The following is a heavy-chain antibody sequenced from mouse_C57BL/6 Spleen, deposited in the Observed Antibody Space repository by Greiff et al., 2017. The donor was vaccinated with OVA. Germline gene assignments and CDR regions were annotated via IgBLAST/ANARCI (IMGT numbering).Heavy chain of an antibody. Sequence: EVQRVESGGDLVKPGGSLKLSCAASGFTFSSYGMSWVRQTPDKRLEWVATISSGGSYTYYPDSVKGRFTISRDNAKNTLYLQMSILKSEDTAMYYCARPFITTVVAPDYWGQGTTLTVSS. CDR3: ARPFITTVVAPDY. CDR1: GFTFSSYG. D-gene: IGHD1-1*01. V-gene: IGHV5-6*01. J-gene: IGHJ2*01. CDR2: ISSGGSYT.